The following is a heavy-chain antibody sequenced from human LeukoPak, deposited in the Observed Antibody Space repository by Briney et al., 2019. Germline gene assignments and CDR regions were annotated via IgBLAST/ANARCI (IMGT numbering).Heavy chain of an antibody. V-gene: IGHV1-18*01. CDR1: GYTFTSYG. Sequence: ASVNVSCKASGYTFTSYGISWLRQAPGQGLEWMGWISAYNGNTNYAQKLQGRVTMTTDTSTSTAYMELRSLRSDDTAVYYCARDRGSDQGWYTFDYWGQGTLVTVSS. D-gene: IGHD1-1*01. CDR3: ARDRGSDQGWYTFDY. CDR2: ISAYNGNT. J-gene: IGHJ4*02.